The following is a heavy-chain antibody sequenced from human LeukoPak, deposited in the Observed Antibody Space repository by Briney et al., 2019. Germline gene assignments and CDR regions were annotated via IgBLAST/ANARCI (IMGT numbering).Heavy chain of an antibody. V-gene: IGHV1-2*04. D-gene: IGHD6-13*01. CDR2: INPNSGGT. CDR1: GYTFTGYY. Sequence: VASVKVSCKASGYTFTGYYKHWVRQAPGQGLEWMGWINPNSGGTNYAQKFQGWVTMTRDTSISTAYMELSRLRSDDTAVYYCARAGAAAGSYYSDYWGQGTLVTVSS. J-gene: IGHJ4*02. CDR3: ARAGAAAGSYYSDY.